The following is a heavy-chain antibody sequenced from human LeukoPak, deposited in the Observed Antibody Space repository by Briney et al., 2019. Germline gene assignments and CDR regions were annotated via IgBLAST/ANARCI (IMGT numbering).Heavy chain of an antibody. V-gene: IGHV1-18*01. Sequence: ASVKVSCKASGYTFTSYGISWVRQAPGQGLEWMGWISAYNGNTNYAQKLQGRVTMTTDTSTSTAYMELRSLRSDDTAVYYCAREYIVVVPAAIPTYYYYGMDVWGQGTTVTVSS. CDR3: AREYIVVVPAAIPTYYYYGMDV. J-gene: IGHJ6*02. D-gene: IGHD2-2*01. CDR1: GYTFTSYG. CDR2: ISAYNGNT.